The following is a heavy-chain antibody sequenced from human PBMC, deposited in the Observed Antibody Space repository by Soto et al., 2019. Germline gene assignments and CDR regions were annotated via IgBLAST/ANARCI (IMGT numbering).Heavy chain of an antibody. CDR1: GGTFSSYA. CDR3: ARMGRDDILTGYHIRGNWFDP. CDR2: IIPIFGTA. J-gene: IGHJ5*02. D-gene: IGHD3-9*01. Sequence: ASVKVSCKASGGTFSSYAISWVRQAPGQGLEWIGGIIPIFGTANYAQKFQGRVTITADESTSTAYMELSSLRSEDTAVYYCARMGRDDILTGYHIRGNWFDPWGQGTMVTVSS. V-gene: IGHV1-69*13.